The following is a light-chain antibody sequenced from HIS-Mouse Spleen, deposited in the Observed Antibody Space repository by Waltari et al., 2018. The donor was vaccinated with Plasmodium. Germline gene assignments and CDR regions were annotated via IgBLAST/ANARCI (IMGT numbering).Light chain of an antibody. Sequence: QTVVTQEPSLTVSPGGTVTLTCASSTGAVTSGYYPNWFQQKPGQAPRALIYSTSNKPAWTPARVSGSLRGGKAALTLSGVQPEDEAEYYCLLYYGGARVFGGGTKLTVL. CDR1: TGAVTSGYY. J-gene: IGLJ3*02. CDR2: STS. CDR3: LLYYGGARV. V-gene: IGLV7-43*01.